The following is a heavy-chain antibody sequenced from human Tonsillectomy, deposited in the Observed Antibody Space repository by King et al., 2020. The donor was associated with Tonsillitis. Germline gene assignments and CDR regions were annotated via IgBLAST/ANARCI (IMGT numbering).Heavy chain of an antibody. CDR2: IIPILGIA. CDR3: ASLPARNGSGSYYNGADY. J-gene: IGHJ4*02. V-gene: IGHV1-69*09. CDR1: GGTFSSYA. D-gene: IGHD3-10*01. Sequence: QLVQSGAEVKKPGSSVKVSCKASGGTFSSYAISWVRQAPGQGLEWMGRIIPILGIANYAQKFQGRVTITADKSTSTAYMELSSLRSEDTAVYYCASLPARNGSGSYYNGADYWGQGTLVTVSS.